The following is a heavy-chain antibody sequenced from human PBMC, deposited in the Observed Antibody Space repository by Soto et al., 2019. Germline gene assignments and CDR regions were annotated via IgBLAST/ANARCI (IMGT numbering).Heavy chain of an antibody. CDR2: IHYSGST. CDR3: AKSISAPPDDDFDI. CDR1: GGSISSYY. V-gene: IGHV4-59*01. J-gene: IGHJ3*02. Sequence: SETLSLTCTVSGGSISSYYWNWIRQPPGKGLEWIAYIHYSGSTNYNPSLKSRVTISVDTSKNQFSLKVSSVTAADTAVYYCAKSISAPPDDDFDIWGQGTMVTVAS. D-gene: IGHD6-6*01.